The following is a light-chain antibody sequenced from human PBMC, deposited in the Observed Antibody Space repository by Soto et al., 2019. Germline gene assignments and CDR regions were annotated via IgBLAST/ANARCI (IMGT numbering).Light chain of an antibody. CDR2: GAS. CDR3: QQYNSWPPT. Sequence: EIVMTQSPATLSVSPEERVTLSCRASQSVSSNLAWYQQKPGQAPRLLISGASTRATGVPARFSGSGSGTEFTLNISSLQSEGFALYHCQQYNSWPPTFGQGTKVDIK. CDR1: QSVSSN. V-gene: IGKV3-15*01. J-gene: IGKJ1*01.